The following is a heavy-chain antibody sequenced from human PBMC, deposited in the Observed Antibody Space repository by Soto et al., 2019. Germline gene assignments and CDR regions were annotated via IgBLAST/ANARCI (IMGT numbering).Heavy chain of an antibody. CDR3: AREFDSGDLGLAR. CDR1: GDSFTNYA. Sequence: QVLLVQSGAEMKQPGSSVSVSCRASGDSFTNYAFTWVRQAPGQGPEWLGGIILALGTPHYSQRFQGRLTITADESSSTVYMEWSSLRSDATALYFCAREFDSGDLGLARWGQGTTVSVS. V-gene: IGHV1-69*01. J-gene: IGHJ6*02. D-gene: IGHD2-21*01. CDR2: IILALGTP.